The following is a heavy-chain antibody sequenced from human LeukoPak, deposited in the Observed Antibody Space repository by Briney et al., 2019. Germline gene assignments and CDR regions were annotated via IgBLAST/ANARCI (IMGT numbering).Heavy chain of an antibody. D-gene: IGHD6-13*01. V-gene: IGHV4-39*07. J-gene: IGHJ3*02. CDR3: ARDLYSSRTNDAFVI. Sequence: SETLSLTCTVSGGSIRSSSYYWGWIRQPPGKGLEWIGSTYYSGSSYYNPSLKSRVTISVDTSKNQFSLKLTSVTAADTALYYCARDLYSSRTNDAFVIWGQGTMVTVSS. CDR2: TYYSGSS. CDR1: GGSIRSSSYY.